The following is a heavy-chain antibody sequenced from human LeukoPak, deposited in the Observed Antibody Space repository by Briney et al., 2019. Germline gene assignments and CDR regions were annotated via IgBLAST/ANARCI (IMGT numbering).Heavy chain of an antibody. V-gene: IGHV3-23*01. CDR3: ARDVTAAGTGGDY. J-gene: IGHJ4*02. CDR2: ISGSGGST. Sequence: GGSLRLSCAASGFTFSSYAMSWVRQAPGKGLEWVSAISGSGGSTYYADSVKGRFTISRDNAKNSLYLQMNSLRAEDTAVYYCARDVTAAGTGGDYWGQGTLVTVSS. D-gene: IGHD6-13*01. CDR1: GFTFSSYA.